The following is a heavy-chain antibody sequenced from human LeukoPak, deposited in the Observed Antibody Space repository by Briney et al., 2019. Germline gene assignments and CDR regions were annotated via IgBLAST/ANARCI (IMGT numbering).Heavy chain of an antibody. CDR3: ARVVLDCSSTSCYADY. CDR1: GYSFTSYW. V-gene: IGHV5-51*01. Sequence: GESLKTSCKGSGYSFTSYWIGWVRQMPGKGLEWMGIIYPGDSDTRYSPSFQGQVTISADKSISTAYLQWSNLKASDTAMYYCARVVLDCSSTSCYADYWGQGTLVTVSS. CDR2: IYPGDSDT. D-gene: IGHD2-2*01. J-gene: IGHJ4*02.